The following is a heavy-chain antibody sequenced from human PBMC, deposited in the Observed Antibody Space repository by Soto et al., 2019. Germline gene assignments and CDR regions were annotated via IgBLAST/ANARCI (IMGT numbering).Heavy chain of an antibody. J-gene: IGHJ3*02. V-gene: IGHV5-51*01. CDR2: IYHGDSDT. Sequence: PGESLKISCNGSGYSFTSYFIGWVRQMPGKGLEWMGIIYHGDSDTRYSPSFQGQVTISADKSISTAYLQWSSLKASDTAMYYCARPGRDGYSLGSDAFDIWGQGTMVTVSS. D-gene: IGHD5-18*01. CDR3: ARPGRDGYSLGSDAFDI. CDR1: GYSFTSYF.